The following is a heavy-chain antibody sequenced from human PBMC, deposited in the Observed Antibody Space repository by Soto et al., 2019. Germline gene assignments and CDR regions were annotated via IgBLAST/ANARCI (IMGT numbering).Heavy chain of an antibody. CDR2: ISGSGGST. CDR1: GFTFTNYA. V-gene: IGHV3-23*01. D-gene: IGHD4-17*01. J-gene: IGHJ3*02. CDR3: ARDLSGDYGALDT. Sequence: GGSLRLSCAASGFTFTNYAMNWVRQSPGKGLEWVSTISGSGGSTYYADSVKGRFTISRDNSKNTLYLQMNSLRAEDTAVYYCARDLSGDYGALDTWGQGTMVTVSS.